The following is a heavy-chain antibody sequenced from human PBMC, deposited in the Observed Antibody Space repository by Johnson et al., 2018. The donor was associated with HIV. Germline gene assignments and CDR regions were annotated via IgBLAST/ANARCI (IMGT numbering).Heavy chain of an antibody. V-gene: IGHV3-30*04. CDR3: ARDQSWDDYVWGSPRADAFDI. J-gene: IGHJ3*02. CDR2: ISYDGSNK. Sequence: QVQLVESGGGVVQPGRSLRLSCAASGFTFSSYAMHWVRQAPGKGLEWVAVISYDGSNKYYAYSVKGRFTISRDNSKNTLYLQMNSLRAEDTAVYYCARDQSWDDYVWGSPRADAFDIWGQGTMVTVSS. CDR1: GFTFSSYA. D-gene: IGHD3-16*01.